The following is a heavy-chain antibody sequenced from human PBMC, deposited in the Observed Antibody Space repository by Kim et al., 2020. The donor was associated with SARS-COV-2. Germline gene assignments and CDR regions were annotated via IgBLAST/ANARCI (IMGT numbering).Heavy chain of an antibody. D-gene: IGHD3-22*01. CDR3: AKGPRITMIVVVNAFDI. J-gene: IGHJ3*02. V-gene: IGHV3-23*01. Sequence: VKGRFTISRDNSKNTLYLQMNSLRAEDTAVYYCAKGPRITMIVVVNAFDIWGQGTMVTVSS.